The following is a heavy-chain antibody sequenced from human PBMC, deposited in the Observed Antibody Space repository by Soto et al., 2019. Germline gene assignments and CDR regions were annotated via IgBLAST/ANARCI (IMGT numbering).Heavy chain of an antibody. CDR1: GDTVNGYA. V-gene: IGHV1-69*06. Sequence: SVQVSCKLSGDTVNGYAITWVRQAPGQGLEWMGGIIPMFGTTNYAQKFQGRVTITADKPTSTAYMEISSLRSEDTAVYYCARGRLEWYDFWSGIVACEVGGQGTKVTFS. J-gene: IGHJ3*01. D-gene: IGHD3-3*01. CDR2: IIPMFGTT. CDR3: ARGRLEWYDFWSGIVACEV.